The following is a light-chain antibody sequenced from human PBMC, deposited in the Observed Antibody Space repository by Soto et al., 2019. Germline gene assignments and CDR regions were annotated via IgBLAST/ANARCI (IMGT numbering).Light chain of an antibody. CDR2: GAS. V-gene: IGKV3-15*01. J-gene: IGKJ1*01. Sequence: EIVMTQSPASLSVSPRETATLSCRASQSISRYLAWYQHKPGQAPRLLIHGASTRATGVPARFSGSGSGTEFTLTISSLQSEDSAMYYCHQYKDWPWTFGQGTKVDIK. CDR1: QSISRY. CDR3: HQYKDWPWT.